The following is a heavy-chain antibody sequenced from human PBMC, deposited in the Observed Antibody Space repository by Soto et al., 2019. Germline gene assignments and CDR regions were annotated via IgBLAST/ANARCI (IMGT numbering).Heavy chain of an antibody. CDR3: ARPNWNYVRGYFDY. CDR1: GGSISSGDYY. CDR2: IYYSGST. V-gene: IGHV4-30-4*01. D-gene: IGHD1-7*01. Sequence: SETLSLTCTVSGGSISSGDYYWSWIRQPPGKGLEWIGYIYYSGSTYYNPSLKSRVTISVDTSKNQFSLKLSSVTAADTAVYYCARPNWNYVRGYFDYWGQGTLVTVSS. J-gene: IGHJ4*02.